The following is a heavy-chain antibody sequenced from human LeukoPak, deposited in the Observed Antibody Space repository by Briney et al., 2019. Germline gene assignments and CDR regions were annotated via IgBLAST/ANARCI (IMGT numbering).Heavy chain of an antibody. CDR1: GGTFSSYA. J-gene: IGHJ4*02. V-gene: IGHV1-69*13. Sequence: WASVKVSCKASGGTFSSYAISWVRQAPGQGLEWMGGIIPIFGTANYAQKFQGRVTITADESTSTAYMELSSLRSEDTAVYYCARSPYYYDSSGYYESFDYWGQGTLVTVSS. CDR2: IIPIFGTA. CDR3: ARSPYYYDSSGYYESFDY. D-gene: IGHD3-22*01.